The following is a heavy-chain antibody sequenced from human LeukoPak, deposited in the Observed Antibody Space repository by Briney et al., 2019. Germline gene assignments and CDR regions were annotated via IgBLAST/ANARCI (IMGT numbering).Heavy chain of an antibody. Sequence: ASVKVSCKASGCTFRSYAISWVRQAPGQGLEWMGGIIPIFGTANYAQKFQGRVTITADKSTSTAYMELSSLRSEDTAVYYCARAGTPSYYDILTGCDYWGQGTLVTVSS. V-gene: IGHV1-69*06. CDR1: GCTFRSYA. CDR2: IIPIFGTA. J-gene: IGHJ4*02. D-gene: IGHD3-9*01. CDR3: ARAGTPSYYDILTGCDY.